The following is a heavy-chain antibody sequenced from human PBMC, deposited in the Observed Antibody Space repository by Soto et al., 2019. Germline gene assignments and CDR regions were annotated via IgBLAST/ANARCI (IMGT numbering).Heavy chain of an antibody. J-gene: IGHJ6*02. CDR3: ARQGSNGASYYYGMDV. Sequence: PGESLKISCKGSGYSFTSYWIGWVRQMPGKGLEWMGIIYPGDSDTRYSPSFQGQVTFSVDKSTSTAYLQWSSLKASDTAMYYCARQGSNGASYYYGMDVWGQGTTVTVSS. CDR1: GYSFTSYW. V-gene: IGHV5-51*01. CDR2: IYPGDSDT. D-gene: IGHD2-8*01.